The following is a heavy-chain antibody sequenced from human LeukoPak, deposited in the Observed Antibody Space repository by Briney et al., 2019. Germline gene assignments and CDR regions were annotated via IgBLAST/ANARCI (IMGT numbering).Heavy chain of an antibody. J-gene: IGHJ4*02. CDR2: IYSGGST. Sequence: GGSLRLSCAASGFIVSSNYMSWVRQAPGKGLEWVSVIYSGGSTNYADSVKGRFTISRDNSKNTLYLQMNSLRVEDTAVYYCARTKGYCTRNSCYGGNQGGKGTLFPVSS. CDR3: ARTKGYCTRNSCYGGNQ. D-gene: IGHD2-2*01. CDR1: GFIVSSNY. V-gene: IGHV3-66*01.